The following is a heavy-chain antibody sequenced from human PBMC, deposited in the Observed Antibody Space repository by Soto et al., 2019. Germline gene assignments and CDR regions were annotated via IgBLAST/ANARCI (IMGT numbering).Heavy chain of an antibody. J-gene: IGHJ5*02. CDR1: GGSISSSSYY. D-gene: IGHD2-2*01. CDR3: AGAKGQLPPSSWFVP. V-gene: IGHV4-39*01. CDR2: IYYSGST. Sequence: QLQLQESGPGLVKPSETLSLTCTVSGGSISSSSYYWGWIRQPLGKGLEWIGSIYYSGSTYYNPSLKSRVTGSVETSKTQCSLKLSSGTAGYTAVYYCAGAKGQLPPSSWFVPWGQGTLVTVCS.